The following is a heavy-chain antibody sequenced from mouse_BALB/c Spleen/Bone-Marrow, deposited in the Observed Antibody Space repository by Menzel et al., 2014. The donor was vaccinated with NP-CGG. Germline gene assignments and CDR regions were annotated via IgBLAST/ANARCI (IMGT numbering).Heavy chain of an antibody. Sequence: DVKLVESGPDLVKPSQSLSLTCTVTGYSITSGYTWHWIRQFPGNTLEWMGYIHYSGTTNYNPSLKSRISITRDTSKNQFFLQLNSVTTEDTATYYCAITTVVNAMDYWGQGTSVTVSS. V-gene: IGHV3-1*02. CDR2: IHYSGTT. CDR1: GYSITSGYT. J-gene: IGHJ4*01. CDR3: AITTVVNAMDY. D-gene: IGHD1-1*01.